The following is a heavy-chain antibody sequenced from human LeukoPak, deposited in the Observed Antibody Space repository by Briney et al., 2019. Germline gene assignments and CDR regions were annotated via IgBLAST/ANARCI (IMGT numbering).Heavy chain of an antibody. CDR1: GGSLTSYY. Sequence: PSETLSLTCTVSGGSLTSYYWSWVRQSPGKGLEWIGSIYSSGESSHNPSLKSRVTISVDTAQNQFSLSLTSVTAADVGAYFCAGGGGGSMWSGHYRLFDFWGQGTLITVSS. D-gene: IGHD4-17*01. V-gene: IGHV4-59*01. CDR3: AGGGGGSMWSGHYRLFDF. CDR2: IYSSGES. J-gene: IGHJ4*02.